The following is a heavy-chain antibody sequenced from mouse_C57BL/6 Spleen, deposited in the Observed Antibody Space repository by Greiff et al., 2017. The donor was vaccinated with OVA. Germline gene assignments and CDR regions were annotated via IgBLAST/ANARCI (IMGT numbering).Heavy chain of an antibody. V-gene: IGHV1-47*01. D-gene: IGHD2-3*01. J-gene: IGHJ2*01. CDR2: FHPYNDDT. Sequence: QVQLKESGAELVKPGASVKMSCKASGYTFTTYPIEWMKQNPGKSLEWIGNFHPYNDDTKYNEKFKGKATLTVEKSSSTVYLELSRLTSDDSAVYYGARSDGYVYYFGYWGKGTTLTVSS. CDR3: ARSDGYVYYFGY. CDR1: GYTFTTYP.